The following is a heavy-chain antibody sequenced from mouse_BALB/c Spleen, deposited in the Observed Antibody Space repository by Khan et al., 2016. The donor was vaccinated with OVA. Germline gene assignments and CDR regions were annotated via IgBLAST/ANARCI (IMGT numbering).Heavy chain of an antibody. CDR1: GYTFTSYW. V-gene: IGHV1S81*02. D-gene: IGHD6-1*01. Sequence: QVQLQQPGAELVKPGASVKLSCKASGYTFTSYWMHWVKQRPGQGLEWIGEINPSNGRTNYNEKFKSKATLTVDKSSSTAYMQLSSPTAEDSAVNYSASVNTRDYWGQGTTLTVSS. CDR3: ASVNTRDY. CDR2: INPSNGRT. J-gene: IGHJ2*01.